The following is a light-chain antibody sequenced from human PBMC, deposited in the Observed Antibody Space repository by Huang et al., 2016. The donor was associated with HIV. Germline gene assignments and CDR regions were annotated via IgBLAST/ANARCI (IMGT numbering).Light chain of an antibody. CDR1: QSISSW. V-gene: IGKV1-5*03. Sequence: DIQMTPSPSTLSASVGDRVTITCRASQSISSWLAWYQQKPGKAPKLLIYKASHLESGVPSRFSGSGSGAEFTLTISSLQPDDFATYYCQQYNSYSWTFGQGTKVEI. CDR3: QQYNSYSWT. J-gene: IGKJ1*01. CDR2: KAS.